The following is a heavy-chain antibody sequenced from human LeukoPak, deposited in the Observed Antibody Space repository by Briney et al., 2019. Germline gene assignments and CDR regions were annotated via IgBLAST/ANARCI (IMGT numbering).Heavy chain of an antibody. CDR3: ARVGDGYGYYFDY. Sequence: PGGCLRLSCAASGFTFSSYEMNWVRQAPGKGLEWVSYISSSGSTISHPDSVKGRFPIARDNAKNSQYLQMNSLRAEDTAVYYCARVGDGYGYYFDYWGQGTLVTVSS. J-gene: IGHJ4*01. CDR2: ISSSGSTI. V-gene: IGHV3-48*03. D-gene: IGHD5-24*01. CDR1: GFTFSSYE.